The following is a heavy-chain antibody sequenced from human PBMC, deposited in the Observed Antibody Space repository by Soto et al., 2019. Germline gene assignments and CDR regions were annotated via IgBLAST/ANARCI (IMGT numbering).Heavy chain of an antibody. CDR1: GFTFINYA. CDR3: VKGYYYDSSGDYSVRESNFDY. J-gene: IGHJ4*02. Sequence: PGGSLRLSCGASGFTFINYAMSWVRQAPGKGLEWVAAISGSGSRTFYADSVKGRFTISRDNSKSTLYLQMNSLRAEDTAVYYCVKGYYYDSSGDYSVRESNFDYWGQGTLVTVSS. D-gene: IGHD3-22*01. V-gene: IGHV3-23*01. CDR2: ISGSGSRT.